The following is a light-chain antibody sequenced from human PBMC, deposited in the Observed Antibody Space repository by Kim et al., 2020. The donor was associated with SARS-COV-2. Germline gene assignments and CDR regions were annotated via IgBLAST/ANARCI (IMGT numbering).Light chain of an antibody. V-gene: IGLV1-44*01. CDR1: SSNVGSNT. Sequence: QSVLTQPPSASGTPGQRVTISCSGSSSNVGSNTVNWYQQLPGKAPKLLIYRNNHRPSGVPDRFSGSKSGSSASLAISGLQSEGEADYSCAAWDDSLNGWVFGGGTQLTVL. J-gene: IGLJ3*02. CDR3: AAWDDSLNGWV. CDR2: RNN.